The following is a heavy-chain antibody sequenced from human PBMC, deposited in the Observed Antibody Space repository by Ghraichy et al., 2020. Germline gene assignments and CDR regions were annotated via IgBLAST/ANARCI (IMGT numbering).Heavy chain of an antibody. CDR1: GFTFSSYW. D-gene: IGHD4-23*01. Sequence: GGSLRLSCAASGFTFSSYWMSWVRQAPGKGLEWVANIKQDGSEKYYVDSVKGRFTISRDNAKNSLYLQMNSLRAEDTAVYYCARDGGGFYYYYYGMDVWGQGTTVTVSS. CDR3: ARDGGGFYYYYYGMDV. V-gene: IGHV3-7*01. CDR2: IKQDGSEK. J-gene: IGHJ6*02.